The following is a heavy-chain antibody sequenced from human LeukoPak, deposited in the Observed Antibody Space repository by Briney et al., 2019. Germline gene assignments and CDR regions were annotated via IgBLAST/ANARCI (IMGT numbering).Heavy chain of an antibody. Sequence: SETVSLTCAVYGGSFSGYYWSWIRQPPGKGLEWIGEINHSGSTNYNPSLKSRVTISVDTSKNQFSLKLSSVTAADTAVYYCARGLSSSSRLDYWGQRTLVTVSS. CDR1: GGSFSGYY. CDR2: INHSGST. J-gene: IGHJ4*02. V-gene: IGHV4-34*01. CDR3: ARGLSSSSRLDY. D-gene: IGHD6-6*01.